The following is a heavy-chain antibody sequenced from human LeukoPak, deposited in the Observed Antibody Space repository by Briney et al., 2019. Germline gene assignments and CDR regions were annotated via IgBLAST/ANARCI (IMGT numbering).Heavy chain of an antibody. V-gene: IGHV1-69*05. J-gene: IGHJ4*02. Sequence: GASVKVSCKASGGTFSSYAISWVRQAPGQGLEWMGGIIPIFGTANYAQKFQGRVTMTRDTSISTAYMELSRLRSDDTAVYYCARAPTPDYYDSSGYYYYWGQGTLVTVSS. CDR2: IIPIFGTA. CDR1: GGTFSSYA. D-gene: IGHD3-22*01. CDR3: ARAPTPDYYDSSGYYYY.